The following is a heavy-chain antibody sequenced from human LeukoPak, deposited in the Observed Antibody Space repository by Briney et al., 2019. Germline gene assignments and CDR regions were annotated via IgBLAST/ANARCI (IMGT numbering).Heavy chain of an antibody. V-gene: IGHV4-38-2*02. J-gene: IGHJ4*02. D-gene: IGHD6-13*01. CDR1: GYSISSGYY. Sequence: PSETLSLTCTVSGYSISSGYYWGWIRQPPGKGMEWIGSIYHSGSTYYNPSLKSRVTISVDTSKNQFSLKLGSVTAADTAVYYCARGSGIAATSDYWGQGTLVTVSS. CDR3: ARGSGIAATSDY. CDR2: IYHSGST.